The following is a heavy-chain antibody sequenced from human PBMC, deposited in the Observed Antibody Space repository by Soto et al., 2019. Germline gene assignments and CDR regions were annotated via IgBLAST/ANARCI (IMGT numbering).Heavy chain of an antibody. J-gene: IGHJ3*02. Sequence: ASVKVSCKASGYTFTGYYMHWVLQAPGQGLDWMGLINPNSGGTNYAQKFQGRVTMTRDTSITTAYMGLSRLKSDDTAVYYCAREGGGIAAAGAGNDAFDIGGQGTMVTVSS. CDR2: INPNSGGT. V-gene: IGHV1-2*02. D-gene: IGHD6-13*01. CDR3: AREGGGIAAAGAGNDAFDI. CDR1: GYTFTGYY.